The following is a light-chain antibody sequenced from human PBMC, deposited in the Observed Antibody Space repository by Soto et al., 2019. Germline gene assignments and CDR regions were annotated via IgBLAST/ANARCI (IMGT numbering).Light chain of an antibody. Sequence: DIVMTQSPDSLAVSLGERATMNCKSSQSVFYSSNNKNYLAWYQQKPGQPPKLLIYWASTRESGVPDRFSGSGSGTDFTLTISSLQAEDVAVYYCQQYYSTRTFGQGTKVEIK. CDR2: WAS. V-gene: IGKV4-1*01. J-gene: IGKJ1*01. CDR3: QQYYSTRT. CDR1: QSVFYSSNNKNY.